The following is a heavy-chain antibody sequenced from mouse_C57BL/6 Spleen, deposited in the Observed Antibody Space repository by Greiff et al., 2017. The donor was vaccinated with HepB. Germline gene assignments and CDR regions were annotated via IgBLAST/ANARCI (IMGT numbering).Heavy chain of an antibody. V-gene: IGHV1-22*01. Sequence: EVQLQQSGPELVKPGASVKMSCKASGYTFTDYNMHWVKQSHGKSLEWIGYINPNNGGTSYNQKFKGKATLTVNKSSSTAYMELRSLTSEDSAVYYCARGGLRDYYAMDYWGQGTSVTVSS. CDR2: INPNNGGT. CDR1: GYTFTDYN. D-gene: IGHD2-2*01. J-gene: IGHJ4*01. CDR3: ARGGLRDYYAMDY.